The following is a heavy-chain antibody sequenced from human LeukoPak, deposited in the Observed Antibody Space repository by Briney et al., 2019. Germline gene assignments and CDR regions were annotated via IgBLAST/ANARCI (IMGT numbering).Heavy chain of an antibody. Sequence: PSETLSLTCTVSGGSISSYYWSWIRQPPGKGLEWIGYIYYSGSTNYNPSLKSRVTISVDTSKNQFSLKLSSVTAADTAVYYCARQDFLIAAAGIDYWGQGTLVTVSS. CDR2: IYYSGST. CDR3: ARQDFLIAAAGIDY. D-gene: IGHD6-13*01. J-gene: IGHJ4*02. V-gene: IGHV4-59*01. CDR1: GGSISSYY.